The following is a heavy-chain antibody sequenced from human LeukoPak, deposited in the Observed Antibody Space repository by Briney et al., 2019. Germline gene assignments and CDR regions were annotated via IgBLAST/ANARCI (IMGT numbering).Heavy chain of an antibody. J-gene: IGHJ6*03. CDR3: ASQGSYVDYNHYYYYYMDV. V-gene: IGHV5-51*01. CDR2: IYPGDSDT. Sequence: VESLKISCKGSGYSFTSYWIGWVRQMPGKGLEWMGIIYPGDSDTRYSPSFQGQVTISADKSISTAYLQWSSLKASDTAMYYCASQGSYVDYNHYYYYYMDVWGKGTMVTVSS. D-gene: IGHD4-17*01. CDR1: GYSFTSYW.